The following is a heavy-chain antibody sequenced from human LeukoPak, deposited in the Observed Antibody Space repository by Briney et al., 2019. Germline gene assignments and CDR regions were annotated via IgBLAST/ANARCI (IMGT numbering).Heavy chain of an antibody. V-gene: IGHV3-7*01. CDR3: AKEKTTGTYYVDY. D-gene: IGHD1-7*01. CDR2: IKQDGSDK. J-gene: IGHJ4*02. CDR1: GFTFSSYW. Sequence: GGSLRLSCAASGFTFSSYWMSWVRRAPGEGLEWVVNIKQDGSDKYYVDSVKGRFTISRDNAKNSLYLQMNSLRAEDTAVYYCAKEKTTGTYYVDYWGQGTLVTVSS.